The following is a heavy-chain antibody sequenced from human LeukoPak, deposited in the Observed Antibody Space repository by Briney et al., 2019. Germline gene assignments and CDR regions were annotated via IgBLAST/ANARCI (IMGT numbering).Heavy chain of an antibody. CDR2: IYSGGST. CDR1: GFTVSSNY. CDR3: AREGQDSSGYKHFDY. D-gene: IGHD3-22*01. Sequence: AGGSLRLSCAASGFTVSSNYMSWVRQAPGKGLEWVSVIYSGGSTYYADSVKGRFTISRDNSKNTLYLQMNSLRAEDTAVYYCAREGQDSSGYKHFDYWVQGTQVTVSS. J-gene: IGHJ4*02. V-gene: IGHV3-53*01.